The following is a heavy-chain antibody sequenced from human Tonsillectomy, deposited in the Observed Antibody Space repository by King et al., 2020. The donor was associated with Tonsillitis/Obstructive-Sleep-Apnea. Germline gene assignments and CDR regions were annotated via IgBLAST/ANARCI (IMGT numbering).Heavy chain of an antibody. CDR2: IYYSGST. D-gene: IGHD2-15*01. Sequence: VQLQESGPGLVKPSETLSLTCTVSGGSISSYYWSWIRQPPGKGLEWSGYIYYSGSTNYNPSLKSRVTISVDTSKNQFSLKLSSVTAADTAVYYCARTTPGYCSGGSCYGSYTFDPWGQGTLVTVSS. CDR1: GGSISSYY. CDR3: ARTTPGYCSGGSCYGSYTFDP. V-gene: IGHV4-59*01. J-gene: IGHJ5*02.